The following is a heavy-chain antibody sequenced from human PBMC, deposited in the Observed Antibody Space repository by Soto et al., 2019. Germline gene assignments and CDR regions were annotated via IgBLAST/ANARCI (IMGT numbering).Heavy chain of an antibody. D-gene: IGHD2-2*01. CDR1: GGSISSSNW. Sequence: QVQLQESGPGLVKPSGTLSLTCAVSGGSISSSNWWSWVRQPPGKGLEWIGEIYHSGSTNYNPSLKSRVTISVDKSKNQFSLKLSSVTAADTAVYYCARVGVVVPAAMFRHWVWYFDLWGRGTLVTVSS. CDR2: IYHSGST. J-gene: IGHJ2*01. CDR3: ARVGVVVPAAMFRHWVWYFDL. V-gene: IGHV4-4*02.